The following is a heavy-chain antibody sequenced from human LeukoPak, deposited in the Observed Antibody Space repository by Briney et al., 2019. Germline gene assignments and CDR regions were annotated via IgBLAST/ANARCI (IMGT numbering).Heavy chain of an antibody. D-gene: IGHD5-12*01. CDR2: ISGSGGRP. V-gene: IGHV3-23*01. CDR1: GCTFSSYG. Sequence: SGGSLRLSCAPSGCTFSSYGMCWGPQSPRKGLGWVWAISGSGGRPYYADFVTGRFTISRDNSKNTPYLQLNSLRAEDTAVYYCAKSRVHVRGYSGDYWGQRTLLPVYS. J-gene: IGHJ4*02. CDR3: AKSRVHVRGYSGDY.